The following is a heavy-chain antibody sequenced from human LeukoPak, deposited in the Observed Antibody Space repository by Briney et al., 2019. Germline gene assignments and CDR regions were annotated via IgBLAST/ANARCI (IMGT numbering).Heavy chain of an antibody. D-gene: IGHD2-2*01. Sequence: SKTLSLTCTVSGGSISSSSYYWDWIRQPPGKGLEWIGSIYYSGSTYYNPSLKSRVTISVDTSKKQFSLKLSSVTAADTAVYYCARSPSDCSSTSCYLLPDYWGQGTLVTVSS. CDR3: ARSPSDCSSTSCYLLPDY. CDR1: GGSISSSSYY. J-gene: IGHJ4*02. CDR2: IYYSGST. V-gene: IGHV4-39*07.